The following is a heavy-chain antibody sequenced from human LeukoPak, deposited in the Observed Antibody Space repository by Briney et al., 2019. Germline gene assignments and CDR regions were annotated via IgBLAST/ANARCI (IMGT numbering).Heavy chain of an antibody. Sequence: PGGSLRLSCAASGFTFSSYSMNWVRQAPGKGLEWVANIKQDGSEKYYVDSVKGRFTISRDNAKNSLYLRMNSLRAEDTAVYYCARVPGSYYVDFDYWGQGTLVTVSS. V-gene: IGHV3-7*03. CDR2: IKQDGSEK. D-gene: IGHD3-10*01. CDR3: ARVPGSYYVDFDY. CDR1: GFTFSSYS. J-gene: IGHJ4*02.